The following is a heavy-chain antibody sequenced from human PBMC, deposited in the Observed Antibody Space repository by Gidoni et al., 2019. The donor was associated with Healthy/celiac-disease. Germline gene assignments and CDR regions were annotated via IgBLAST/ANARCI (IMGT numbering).Heavy chain of an antibody. Sequence: EVQLVQSGAEVKKQGESLKISCKGSGYSFTSYWIGWVRQMPGKGLEWMGIIYPGDSDTRYSPSFQGQVTISADKSISTAYLQWSSLKASDTAMYYCARVYDILTGYYHDAFDIWGQGTMVTVSS. CDR1: GYSFTSYW. D-gene: IGHD3-9*01. V-gene: IGHV5-51*03. CDR2: IYPGDSDT. J-gene: IGHJ3*02. CDR3: ARVYDILTGYYHDAFDI.